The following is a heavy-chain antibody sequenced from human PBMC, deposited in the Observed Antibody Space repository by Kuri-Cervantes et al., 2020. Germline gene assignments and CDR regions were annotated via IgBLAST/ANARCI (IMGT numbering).Heavy chain of an antibody. D-gene: IGHD6-19*01. V-gene: IGHV1-8*01. CDR2: MNPNSGNT. J-gene: IGHJ3*02. Sequence: ASVKVSCKASGYTFTSYDINWVRQATGQGLEWMGWMNPNSGNTGYAQKFQGRVTMTRNTSISTAYLQWSSLKASDTAMYYCASRSSGWYDAFDIWGQGTMVTVSS. CDR3: ASRSSGWYDAFDI. CDR1: GYTFTSYD.